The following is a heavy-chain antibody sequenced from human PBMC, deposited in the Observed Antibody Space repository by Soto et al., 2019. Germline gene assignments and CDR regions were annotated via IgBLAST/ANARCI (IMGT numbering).Heavy chain of an antibody. J-gene: IGHJ5*02. CDR3: TVALAGTTARGYNWFDP. CDR2: IIPIFGTA. Sequence: SVKVSCKASGGTFSSYAISWVRQAPGQGLEWMGGIIPIFGTANYAQKFQGRVTITADESTSTAYMELNSLKTEDTAVYYCTVALAGTTARGYNWFDPWGQGTLVTVSS. V-gene: IGHV1-69*13. CDR1: GGTFSSYA. D-gene: IGHD1-1*01.